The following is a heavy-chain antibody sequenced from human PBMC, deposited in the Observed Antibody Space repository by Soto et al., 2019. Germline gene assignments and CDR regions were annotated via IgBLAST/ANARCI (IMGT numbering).Heavy chain of an antibody. J-gene: IGHJ4*02. Sequence: QVQLVESGGGVVQPGRSLRLSCAASGFTFSSYAMHWVRQAPGKGLEWVAVISYDGSNKYYADSVKGRFTISRDNSQNTLELKMNSLRAEDTAVYYCARDPRDILTGPTSPYWGQGTLVTVSS. V-gene: IGHV3-30-3*01. CDR3: ARDPRDILTGPTSPY. CDR2: ISYDGSNK. CDR1: GFTFSSYA. D-gene: IGHD3-9*01.